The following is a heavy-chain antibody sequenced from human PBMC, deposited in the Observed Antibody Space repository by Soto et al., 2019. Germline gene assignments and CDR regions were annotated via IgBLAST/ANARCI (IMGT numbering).Heavy chain of an antibody. CDR1: GYTFTSYY. D-gene: IGHD3-3*01. J-gene: IGHJ4*02. CDR3: ARGSPAGDFWSGYCDY. CDR2: INPSGGST. V-gene: IGHV1-46*03. Sequence: QVQLVQSGAEVKKPGASVKVSCKASGYTFTSYYMHWVRQAPGQGLEWMGIINPSGGSTSYPQKFHGRVTMTRDTSTSTVYMELSSMRSEDTAVYYCARGSPAGDFWSGYCDYWGQGTMVTVSS.